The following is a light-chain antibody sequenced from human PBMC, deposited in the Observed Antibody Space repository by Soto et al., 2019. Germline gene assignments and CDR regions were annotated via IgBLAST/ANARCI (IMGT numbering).Light chain of an antibody. J-gene: IGKJ4*01. CDR2: GAS. Sequence: DIQMTQSPSSASSSVGDRVTITCRASQSISTWLAWYQQNPGKAPNLLIYGASSVTSGIPTRFSGSGSGTVFTLIISSLQPEDFATYYCQHGNRSPLTFGEGTKVEIK. CDR1: QSISTW. V-gene: IGKV1-12*01. CDR3: QHGNRSPLT.